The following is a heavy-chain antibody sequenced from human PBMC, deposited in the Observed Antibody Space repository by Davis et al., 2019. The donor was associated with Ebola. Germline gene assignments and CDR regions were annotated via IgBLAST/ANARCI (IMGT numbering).Heavy chain of an antibody. Sequence: ASVKVSCKASGYTFTSYGISWVRQAPGQGLEWMGWISAYNGNTNYTQKLQGWVTMTRDTSISTAYMELSRLRSDDTAVYYCARGYDFWSGYGGYGMDVWGQGTTVTVSS. CDR1: GYTFTSYG. CDR2: ISAYNGNT. J-gene: IGHJ6*02. V-gene: IGHV1-18*01. CDR3: ARGYDFWSGYGGYGMDV. D-gene: IGHD3-3*01.